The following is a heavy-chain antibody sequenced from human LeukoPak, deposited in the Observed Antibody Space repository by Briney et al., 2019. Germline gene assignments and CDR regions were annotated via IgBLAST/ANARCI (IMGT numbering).Heavy chain of an antibody. CDR2: ISYSGST. J-gene: IGHJ4*02. D-gene: IGHD1-14*01. Sequence: SETLSLTCTVSGGSISTYYWSWIRPPPGKGLEWIGYISYSGSTNYNPSLKSRVTISLDTSKNRFALKLSSVTAADTAVYYCARSIIGTPSKFDYWGQGTLVTVSS. V-gene: IGHV4-59*08. CDR3: ARSIIGTPSKFDY. CDR1: GGSISTYY.